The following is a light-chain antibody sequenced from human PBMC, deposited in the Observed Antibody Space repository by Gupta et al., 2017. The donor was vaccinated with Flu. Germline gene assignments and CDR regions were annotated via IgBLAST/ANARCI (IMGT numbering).Light chain of an antibody. CDR1: QSVLDNSNDKNY. J-gene: IGKJ2*03. V-gene: IGKV4-1*01. CDR3: HQDYNLPYS. Sequence: DTVMTQSPDSLAVSLGERATINCKSSQSVLDNSNDKNYLGWYQHKPGQPPKLLFYWASTREAGVPDRFSGSGSGTXFTLTIXNLQAEDVAVYYCHQDYNLPYSFGXGTKLEIK. CDR2: WAS.